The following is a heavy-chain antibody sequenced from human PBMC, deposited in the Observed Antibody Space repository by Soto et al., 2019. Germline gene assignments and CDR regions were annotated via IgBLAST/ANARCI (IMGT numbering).Heavy chain of an antibody. V-gene: IGHV3-23*01. D-gene: IGHD6-13*01. CDR3: AKAYSNSWPNDWFDP. J-gene: IGHJ5*02. Sequence: EVPLLESEGGWLQPGGSLRLSCAASGFTFSSYAMNWVRQAPGKGLEWVSGITGSGAGSYYSDSVKGRFTISRDNSKNTLYLQMNSLRAEDTAVYYCAKAYSNSWPNDWFDPWGQGTLVTVSS. CDR2: ITGSGAGS. CDR1: GFTFSSYA.